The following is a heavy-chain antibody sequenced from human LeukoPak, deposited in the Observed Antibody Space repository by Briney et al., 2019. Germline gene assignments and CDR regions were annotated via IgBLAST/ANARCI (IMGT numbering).Heavy chain of an antibody. CDR3: ARSGYLSYSSGWSPNQPFDY. Sequence: GESLKISCKGSGYSFTSYWIGWVRQMPGKGLEWMGIIYPGDSDTRYSSSFQGQVTISADKSISTAYLQWSSLKASDTATYYCARSGYLSYSSGWSPNQPFDYWGQGTLVTVSS. V-gene: IGHV5-51*01. CDR2: IYPGDSDT. CDR1: GYSFTSYW. D-gene: IGHD6-19*01. J-gene: IGHJ4*02.